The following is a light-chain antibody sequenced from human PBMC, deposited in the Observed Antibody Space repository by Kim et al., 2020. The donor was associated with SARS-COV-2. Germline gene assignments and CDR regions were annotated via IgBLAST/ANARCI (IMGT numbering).Light chain of an antibody. V-gene: IGKV4-1*01. CDR2: WAS. CDR3: QQYCSNPRT. J-gene: IGKJ1*01. CDR1: QTVLCSSDNKNF. Sequence: AAIKCKSSQTVLCSSDNKNFLAWDQQKPGQSPKLLMNWASTRDSGVPDRFSGGGSGTDFPLTISSLQAEDVAVYYCQQYCSNPRTFGQGTKGEIK.